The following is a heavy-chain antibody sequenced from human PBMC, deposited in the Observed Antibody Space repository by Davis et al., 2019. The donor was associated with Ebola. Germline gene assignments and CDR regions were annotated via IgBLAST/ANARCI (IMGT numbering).Heavy chain of an antibody. CDR3: VRGWGRTGLGV. CDR2: TYYTSKWFN. J-gene: IGHJ6*02. Sequence: PSETLSLTCAISGDSVSSTSVAWNWIRQSPSRGLEWLGRTYYTSKWFNDYAVFLQGRITINPDTSKNQLSLQLNSVTPEDTAVYYCVRGWGRTGLGVWGQGTTVTVSS. CDR1: GDSVSSTSVA. D-gene: IGHD1-26*01. V-gene: IGHV6-1*01.